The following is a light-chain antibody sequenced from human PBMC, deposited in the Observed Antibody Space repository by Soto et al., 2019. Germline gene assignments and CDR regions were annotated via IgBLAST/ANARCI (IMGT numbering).Light chain of an antibody. CDR1: SSDVGGYNY. CDR2: DVS. V-gene: IGLV2-14*01. J-gene: IGLJ2*01. CDR3: SSYTSSSTLVV. Sequence: QSVLTQPASVSGSPGQSITISCTGTSSDVGGYNYVSWYQQHPGKAPKLMIYDVSNRPSGVSNRFSGSKSGNTASLTISGLQAEDEVDYYCSSYTSSSTLVVFGGGTKVTVL.